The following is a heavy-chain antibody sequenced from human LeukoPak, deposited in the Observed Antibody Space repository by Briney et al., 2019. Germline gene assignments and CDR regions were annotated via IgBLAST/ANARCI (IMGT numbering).Heavy chain of an antibody. J-gene: IGHJ4*02. CDR2: IIPIFGTA. Sequence: SVKVSCNASGGTFSSYAISWVRQAPGQGLEWMGGIIPIFGTANYAQKFQGRVTITTDESTSTAYMELSSLRSEDTAVYYCAAQMRRLLGGRDYWGQGTLVTVSS. V-gene: IGHV1-69*05. CDR1: GGTFSSYA. D-gene: IGHD3-16*01. CDR3: AAQMRRLLGGRDY.